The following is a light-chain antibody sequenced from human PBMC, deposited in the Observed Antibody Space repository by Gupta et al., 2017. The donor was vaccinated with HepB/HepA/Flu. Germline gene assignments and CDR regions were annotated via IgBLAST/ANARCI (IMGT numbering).Light chain of an antibody. Sequence: EIVLTQSPATLSLSPGERATLSCRASQSVDTYVTWYQQKPGQAPRLLIYDASNRATGIAARFSGSGDGKHFHLTISSREQEDVAVYYCQRSRNWPPLTFGGGTKVEVK. J-gene: IGKJ4*02. CDR3: QRSRNWPPLT. CDR1: QSVDTY. V-gene: IGKV3-11*01. CDR2: DAS.